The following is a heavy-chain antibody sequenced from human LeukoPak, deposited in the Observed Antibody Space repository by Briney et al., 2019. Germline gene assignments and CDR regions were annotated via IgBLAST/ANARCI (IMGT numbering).Heavy chain of an antibody. CDR2: IRQDGSEK. D-gene: IGHD2-2*01. CDR1: EFTINKYW. Sequence: GGSLRLSCAASEFTINKYWMSWVRQAPGKGLEWVANIRQDGSEKNYVDSVKGRFTISRDNAKNSLYLQMNSLRAEGTAVYYCAKMPDFDYWGQGTLVTVSS. J-gene: IGHJ4*02. CDR3: AKMPDFDY. V-gene: IGHV3-7*03.